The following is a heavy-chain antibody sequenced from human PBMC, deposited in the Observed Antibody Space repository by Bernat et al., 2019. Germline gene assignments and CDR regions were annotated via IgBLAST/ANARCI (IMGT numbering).Heavy chain of an antibody. V-gene: IGHV4-39*01. J-gene: IGHJ6*02. CDR1: GGSISSSSYY. D-gene: IGHD2-2*01. Sequence: QLQLQESGPGLVKPSETLSLTCTVSGGSISSSSYYWGWIRLPPGKGLEWIGSIYYSGSTYYNPSLKSRVTISVDTSKNQFSLKLSSVTAADTAVYYCARNVPAAWYYYYGMDVWGQGTTVTVSS. CDR2: IYYSGST. CDR3: ARNVPAAWYYYYGMDV.